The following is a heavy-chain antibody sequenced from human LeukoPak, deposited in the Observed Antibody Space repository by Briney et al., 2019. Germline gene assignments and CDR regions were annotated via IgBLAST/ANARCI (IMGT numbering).Heavy chain of an antibody. Sequence: GTSLRLSCATSGFTFSSYGMHWVRQAPGKGLEWVAVIWYDGSNKYYADSVKGRFTISRDNSKNTLYLQMNSLRAEDTAVYYCARDNDGMDVWGQGTTVTVSS. J-gene: IGHJ6*02. CDR2: IWYDGSNK. CDR1: GFTFSSYG. V-gene: IGHV3-33*08. D-gene: IGHD2-8*01. CDR3: ARDNDGMDV.